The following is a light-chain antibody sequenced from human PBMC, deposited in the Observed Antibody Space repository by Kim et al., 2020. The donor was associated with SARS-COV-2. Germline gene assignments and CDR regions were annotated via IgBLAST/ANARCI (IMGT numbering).Light chain of an antibody. V-gene: IGLV3-1*01. CDR2: QDS. J-gene: IGLJ1*01. CDR3: QAWDSSTEV. Sequence: SYELTQPPSVSVSPGQTASITCSGDKLGDKYACWYQQKPGQSPVLVIYQDSKRPSGIPERFSGSHSGNTATLTISGTQAMDEADYYCQAWDSSTEVFGT. CDR1: KLGDKY.